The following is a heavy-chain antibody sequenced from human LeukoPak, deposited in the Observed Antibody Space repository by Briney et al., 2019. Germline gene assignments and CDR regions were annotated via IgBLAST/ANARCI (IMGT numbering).Heavy chain of an antibody. Sequence: ASVKVSCKASGYTFTSYGISWVRQAPGQGLEWMGWISAYNGNTNYAQKLQGRVTMTTDTSTSTAYMELRSLRSDDTAVYYCASGEGSGWPHYYYYYGMDVWGQGTTVTVSS. D-gene: IGHD6-19*01. CDR2: ISAYNGNT. CDR3: ASGEGSGWPHYYYYYGMDV. CDR1: GYTFTSYG. J-gene: IGHJ6*02. V-gene: IGHV1-18*01.